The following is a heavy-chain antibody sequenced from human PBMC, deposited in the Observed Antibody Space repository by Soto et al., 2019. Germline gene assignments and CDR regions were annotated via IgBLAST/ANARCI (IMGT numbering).Heavy chain of an antibody. CDR1: GYTFISHG. D-gene: IGHD2-2*01. V-gene: IGHV1-18*04. J-gene: IGHJ6*02. CDR2: NSCKNGNT. Sequence: QVRLVQSGAEVKKPGASVKVSCKASGYTFISHGMSSVRQAPGQGLEWMGWNSCKNGNTKFAQKFQGRVTLTTDTSTSTAYMEVRSLRTDDTAVYYCASVSSSIVVVPDYGMDVWGQGTTVTVSS. CDR3: ASVSSSIVVVPDYGMDV.